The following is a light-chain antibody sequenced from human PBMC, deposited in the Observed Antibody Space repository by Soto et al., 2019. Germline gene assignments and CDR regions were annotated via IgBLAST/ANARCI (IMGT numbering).Light chain of an antibody. CDR2: DAS. CDR3: QQYNSYSRT. V-gene: IGKV1-5*01. J-gene: IGKJ1*01. CDR1: QSISSW. Sequence: DIQMTPAPSTLSASVGDRVTITCRASQSISSWLAWYQQKPGKAPKLLIYDASSLESGVPSRFSGSGSGTEFTLTISSLQPDDFATYYCQQYNSYSRTSGQGTKVDI.